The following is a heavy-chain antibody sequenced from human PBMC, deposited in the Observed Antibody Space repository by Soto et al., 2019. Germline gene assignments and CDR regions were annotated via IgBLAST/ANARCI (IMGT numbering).Heavy chain of an antibody. CDR3: ARRYSSGWTYWYFDL. J-gene: IGHJ2*01. CDR2: IKQDGSEK. Sequence: LRLSCAASGFTSSSYWMSWVRQAPGKGLEWVANIKQDGSEKYYVDSVKGRFTISRDNAKNTLYLQMNSLRAEDTAVYYCARRYSSGWTYWYFDLWGRGTLVTVSS. D-gene: IGHD6-19*01. CDR1: GFTSSSYW. V-gene: IGHV3-7*03.